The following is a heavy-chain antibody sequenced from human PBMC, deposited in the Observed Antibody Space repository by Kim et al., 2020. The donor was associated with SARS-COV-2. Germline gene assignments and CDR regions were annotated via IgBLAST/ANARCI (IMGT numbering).Heavy chain of an antibody. CDR2: IRSKAYGGTT. CDR1: GFTFGDYA. J-gene: IGHJ4*02. Sequence: GGSLRLSCTASGFTFGDYAMSWFRQAPGKGLEWVGFIRSKAYGGTTEYAASVKGRFTISRDDSKSIAYLQMNSLKTEDTAVYYCTRDEVGYYDSSGYYVASYWGQGTLVTVSS. D-gene: IGHD3-22*01. CDR3: TRDEVGYYDSSGYYVASY. V-gene: IGHV3-49*03.